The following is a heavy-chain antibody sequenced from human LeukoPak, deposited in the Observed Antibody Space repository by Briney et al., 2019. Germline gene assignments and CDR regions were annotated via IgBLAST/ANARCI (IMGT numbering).Heavy chain of an antibody. Sequence: GGSLRLSCAASGFTFSSSAMSWVRQVPGKGLEWVSGISASGGSTSYADSVGGRFTISRDNSKNTLYVQMNTLRDEDTAVYYCAKDQGWNPPPSLAPGAQGPRAPVPS. CDR1: GFTFSSSA. CDR2: ISASGGST. V-gene: IGHV3-23*01. CDR3: AKDQGWNPPPSLAP. D-gene: IGHD1-1*01. J-gene: IGHJ5*02.